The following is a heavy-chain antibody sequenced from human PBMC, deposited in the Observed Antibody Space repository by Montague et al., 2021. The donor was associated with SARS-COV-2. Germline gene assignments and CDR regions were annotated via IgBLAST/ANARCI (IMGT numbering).Heavy chain of an antibody. J-gene: IGHJ4*02. CDR1: GESIDSDTYY. Sequence: SETLSLTCIVSGESIDSDTYYWGWIRQSPGKGLEWIGSLSSSGSTYYNPSLRSRVTISMDTSKNHFSLKVNSVTATDTAVYFCARPGSVSGWFYFDDWGQGTLVSVSP. D-gene: IGHD6-19*01. CDR2: LSSSGST. V-gene: IGHV4-39*02. CDR3: ARPGSVSGWFYFDD.